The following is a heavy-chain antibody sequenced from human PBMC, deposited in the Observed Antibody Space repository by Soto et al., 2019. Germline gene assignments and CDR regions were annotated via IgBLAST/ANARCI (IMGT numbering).Heavy chain of an antibody. D-gene: IGHD6-6*01. V-gene: IGHV4-30-2*03. CDR3: ARSHIVPRLLMYPYDY. Sequence: SETLCLTWAVSGGSISSGGYSWSWIRQPPGKGLEWIGYIYYDGSTYYNPSLKSRVTISLDTSKNQFSLKLSSVTAADTAVYYCARSHIVPRLLMYPYDYWGQGTLVTVSS. CDR2: IYYDGST. CDR1: GGSISSGGYS. J-gene: IGHJ4*02.